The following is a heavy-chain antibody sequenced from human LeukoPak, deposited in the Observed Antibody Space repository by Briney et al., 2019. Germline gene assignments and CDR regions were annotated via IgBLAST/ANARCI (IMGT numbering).Heavy chain of an antibody. CDR1: GFTFSSYA. J-gene: IGHJ4*02. V-gene: IGHV3-23*01. Sequence: GGSLRLSCAASGFTFSSYAMSWVRQAPGKGLEWVSAISGSGGSTYYADSVKGRFTISRDNSKYTLYLQMNSLRAEDTAVYYCAKGHRYSGSYHFDYWGQGTLVTVSS. CDR2: ISGSGGST. D-gene: IGHD1-26*01. CDR3: AKGHRYSGSYHFDY.